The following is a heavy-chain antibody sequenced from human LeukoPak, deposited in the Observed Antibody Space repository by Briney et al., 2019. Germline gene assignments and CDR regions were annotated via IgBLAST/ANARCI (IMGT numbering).Heavy chain of an antibody. CDR2: ISAYNGNT. D-gene: IGHD3-16*02. CDR3: ARDDRDYVWGSYRYFDY. Sequence: ASVKVSCKASGGTFISYAISWVRHAPGQGLEWMGWISAYNGNTNYAQKLQGRVTMTTDTSTSTAYMELRSLRSDDTAVYYCARDDRDYVWGSYRYFDYWGQGTLVTVSS. V-gene: IGHV1-18*01. CDR1: GGTFISYA. J-gene: IGHJ4*02.